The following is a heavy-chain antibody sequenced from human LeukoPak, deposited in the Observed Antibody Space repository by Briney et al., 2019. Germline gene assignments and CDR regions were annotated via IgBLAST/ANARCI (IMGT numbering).Heavy chain of an antibody. J-gene: IGHJ4*02. CDR2: INPSSGST. V-gene: IGHV1-46*01. D-gene: IGHD3-3*01. CDR3: ARGEYDGDY. CDR1: GYTFISYY. Sequence: ASVKVSCTASGYTFISYYMHWVRQAPGQGLEWMGIINPSSGSTTYARKFQGRVTVTRDTSTSTVYMELSSLRSEDTAVYCCARGEYDGDYWGQGTLVTVSS.